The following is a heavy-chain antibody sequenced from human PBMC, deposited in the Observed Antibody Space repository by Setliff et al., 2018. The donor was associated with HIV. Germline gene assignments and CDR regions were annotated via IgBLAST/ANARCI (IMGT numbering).Heavy chain of an antibody. CDR1: GGSISSSNNY. J-gene: IGHJ4*02. D-gene: IGHD2-21*02. Sequence: PSETLSLTCTVSGGSISSSNNYWGWIRQPPGKGLEWIGSIYYSGSTHYNPSLKSRVTMSVDTSKNQFSLKLTSVTAADMALYYCARQQTALFVDYWGQGTPVTVSS. CDR3: ARQQTALFVDY. CDR2: IYYSGST. V-gene: IGHV4-39*01.